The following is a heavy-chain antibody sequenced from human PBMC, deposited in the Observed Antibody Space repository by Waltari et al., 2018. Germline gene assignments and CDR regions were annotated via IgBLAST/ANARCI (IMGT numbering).Heavy chain of an antibody. V-gene: IGHV1-24*01. D-gene: IGHD2-21*02. CDR3: ATEGGVTGFDD. Sequence: QVHLVQSGAEVKNPGASVKVSCKVSGYGLDILSIHWVRQAPGKGLEWMVGCGPEQRKTNYARKCQGRGTMTEDTATDTAYLDLTSLRSDDTAVYYCATEGGVTGFDDWGQGTLVTVSS. J-gene: IGHJ4*02. CDR1: GYGLDILS. CDR2: CGPEQRKT.